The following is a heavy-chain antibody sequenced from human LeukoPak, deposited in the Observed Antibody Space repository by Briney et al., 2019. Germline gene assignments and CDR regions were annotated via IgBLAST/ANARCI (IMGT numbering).Heavy chain of an antibody. J-gene: IGHJ4*02. CDR1: GGSFSGYY. Sequence: SETLSLTCAVYGGSFSGYYWSWIRQPPGKGLEWIGEINHSGSTNYNPSLKSRVTISVDTSKNQLSLKLSSVTAADTAVYYCARAYNGAKYFDYWGQGTLVTVSS. CDR3: ARAYNGAKYFDY. D-gene: IGHD1-14*01. CDR2: INHSGST. V-gene: IGHV4-34*01.